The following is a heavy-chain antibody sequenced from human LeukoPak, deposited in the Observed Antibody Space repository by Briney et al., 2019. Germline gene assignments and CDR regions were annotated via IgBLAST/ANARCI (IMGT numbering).Heavy chain of an antibody. CDR2: ISGSGGST. J-gene: IGHJ4*02. CDR3: AISTPPDY. D-gene: IGHD2-15*01. Sequence: GGSLRLSRAASGFTVGSNYMSWVRQAPGKGLEWVSAISGSGGSTYYADSVKGRFTISRDNSKNTLYLQMNSLRAEDTAVYYCAISTPPDYWGQGTLVTVSS. CDR1: GFTVGSNY. V-gene: IGHV3-23*01.